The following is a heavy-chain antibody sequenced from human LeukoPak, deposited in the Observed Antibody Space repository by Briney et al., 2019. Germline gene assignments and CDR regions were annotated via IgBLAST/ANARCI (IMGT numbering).Heavy chain of an antibody. CDR3: ARGQPNRLLWVGESLSNISPFDY. V-gene: IGHV1-18*01. D-gene: IGHD3-10*01. J-gene: IGHJ4*02. Sequence: ASVKVSCKSSGYTFTSYGISWVRPAPGKGLEWMGCISAYNGNTNYAQKLQGRVTMTTDTSTSTAYMELRSLRSDDTAVYYCARGQPNRLLWVGESLSNISPFDYWGQGTLVTVSS. CDR2: ISAYNGNT. CDR1: GYTFTSYG.